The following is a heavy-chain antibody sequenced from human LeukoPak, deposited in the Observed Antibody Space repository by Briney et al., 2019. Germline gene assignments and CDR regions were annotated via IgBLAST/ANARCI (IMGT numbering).Heavy chain of an antibody. CDR1: GFTFDDYG. V-gene: IGHV3-20*04. J-gene: IGHJ4*02. D-gene: IGHD6-13*01. CDR2: INWNGGST. Sequence: PGGSLRLSCAASGFTFDDYGMSWVRQAPGKGLEWLSGINWNGGSTGYADSVKGRFTISRDNAKNSLYLQMNSLRAEDTALYYCARDDVGSSWYAVDYWGQGTLVTVSS. CDR3: ARDDVGSSWYAVDY.